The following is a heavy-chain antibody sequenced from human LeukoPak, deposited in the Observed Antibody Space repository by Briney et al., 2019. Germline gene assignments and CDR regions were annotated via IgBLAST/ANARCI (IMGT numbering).Heavy chain of an antibody. D-gene: IGHD3-10*01. V-gene: IGHV4-59*09. CDR2: IYYIGST. J-gene: IGHJ3*02. CDR3: ARGRWDYYGTLDAFDI. Sequence: IYYIGSTNYNPSLKSRVTISVDTSKNQFSLKLSSVTAADTAVYYCARGRWDYYGTLDAFDIWGQGTMVTVSS.